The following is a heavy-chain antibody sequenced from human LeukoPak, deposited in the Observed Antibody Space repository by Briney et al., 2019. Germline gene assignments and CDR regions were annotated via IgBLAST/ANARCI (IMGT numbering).Heavy chain of an antibody. CDR2: IKEDGSES. CDR1: GFTFSSYW. J-gene: IGHJ6*02. D-gene: IGHD5-18*01. CDR3: ARDGDIAMVTHGMDV. Sequence: GGSLRLSCAASGFTFSSYWMGWVRQAPGKGLEWVANIKEDGSESHYVDSVKGRFTISRDNTKNSMYLQMNSMRAEDTAVYYCARDGDIAMVTHGMDVWGQGTTVTVSS. V-gene: IGHV3-7*01.